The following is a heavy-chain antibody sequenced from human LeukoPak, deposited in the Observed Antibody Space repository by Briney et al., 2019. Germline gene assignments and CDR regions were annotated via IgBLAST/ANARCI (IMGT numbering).Heavy chain of an antibody. J-gene: IGHJ5*02. D-gene: IGHD6-19*01. CDR2: ITGSGGYT. CDR1: GFTFSSYA. CDR3: AKVGVAGGYYWFDP. V-gene: IGHV3-23*01. Sequence: GESLRLSCAASGFTFSSYAVSWVRQAPGKGLEWVSAITGSGGYTYYADSVKGRFTISRDNSKNTLYLQMNSLRAEDTAIYYCAKVGVAGGYYWFDPWGQGTLVTVSS.